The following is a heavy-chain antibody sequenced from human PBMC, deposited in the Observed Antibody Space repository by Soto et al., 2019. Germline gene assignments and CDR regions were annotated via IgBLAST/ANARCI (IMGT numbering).Heavy chain of an antibody. CDR3: ARFHRVVPAAANWFDP. Sequence: SASVKVSCQASGYTFTSYGISWVRQAPGQGLEWMGWISAYNGNTNYAQKLQGRVTMTTDTSTSTAYMELRSLRSDDTAVYYCARFHRVVPAAANWFDPWGQGTLVTVSS. V-gene: IGHV1-18*01. CDR1: GYTFTSYG. J-gene: IGHJ5*02. CDR2: ISAYNGNT. D-gene: IGHD2-2*01.